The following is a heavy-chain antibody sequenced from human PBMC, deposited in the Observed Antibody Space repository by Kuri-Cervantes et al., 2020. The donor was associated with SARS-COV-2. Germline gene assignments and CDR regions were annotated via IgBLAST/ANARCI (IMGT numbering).Heavy chain of an antibody. J-gene: IGHJ6*03. CDR2: ISYGGSNK. Sequence: GESLKISCAASGFTFSSYAMHWVRQAPGKGLEWVAVISYGGSNKYYADSVKGRFTISRDNSKNTLYLQMNSLRAEDTAVYYCARDTRYYDFWSGYVSSENFSRSHYYYYMDVWGKGTTVTVSS. D-gene: IGHD3-3*01. CDR3: ARDTRYYDFWSGYVSSENFSRSHYYYYMDV. CDR1: GFTFSSYA. V-gene: IGHV3-30-3*01.